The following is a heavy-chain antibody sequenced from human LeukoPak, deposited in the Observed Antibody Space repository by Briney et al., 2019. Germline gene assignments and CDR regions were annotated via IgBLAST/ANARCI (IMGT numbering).Heavy chain of an antibody. CDR2: ISSNGGTT. CDR3: VKDHGAYYYASGSNFDY. J-gene: IGHJ4*02. CDR1: GFTFSNAW. V-gene: IGHV3-64D*06. Sequence: GGSLRLSCAASGFTFSNAWMSWVRQAPGKGLEYVSAISSNGGTTYYADSVKGRFTISRDTSKNTLFLQMSSLRAEDTAVYYCVKDHGAYYYASGSNFDYWGQGTLVTVSS. D-gene: IGHD3-10*01.